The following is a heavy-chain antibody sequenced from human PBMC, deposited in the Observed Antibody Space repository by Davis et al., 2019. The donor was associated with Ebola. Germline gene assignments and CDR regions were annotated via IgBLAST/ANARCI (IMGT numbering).Heavy chain of an antibody. CDR2: INHRGST. CDR3: ARMKSAMVRGVMGFDP. CDR1: GGPISSSSYY. J-gene: IGHJ5*02. V-gene: IGHV4-39*07. D-gene: IGHD3-10*01. Sequence: SETLSLTCTVSGGPISSSSYYWGWICQHPGKGLDWIGDINHRGSTNYNPSLKSRVTISLDMSKNQFSLRLTSVTAADTAVYYCARMKSAMVRGVMGFDPWGQGTLVTVSS.